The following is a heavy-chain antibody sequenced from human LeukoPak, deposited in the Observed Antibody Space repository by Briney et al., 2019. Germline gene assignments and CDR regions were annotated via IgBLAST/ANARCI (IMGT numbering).Heavy chain of an antibody. D-gene: IGHD3-22*01. CDR2: INHSGST. V-gene: IGHV4-34*01. CDR1: GGSFSGYY. Sequence: SETLSLTCADYGGSFSGYYWSWIRQPPGKGLEWIGEINHSGSTNYNPSLKSRVTISVDMSKNQFSLKLSSVTAPDTAVYYCARDTHYDSSGSPSQPDAFDIWGQGTMVTVSS. J-gene: IGHJ3*02. CDR3: ARDTHYDSSGSPSQPDAFDI.